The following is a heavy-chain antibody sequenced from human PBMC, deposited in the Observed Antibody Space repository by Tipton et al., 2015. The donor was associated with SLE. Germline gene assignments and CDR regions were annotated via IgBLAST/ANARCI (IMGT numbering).Heavy chain of an antibody. CDR3: ARDRGYDAFDV. V-gene: IGHV3-7*01. Sequence: GSLRLSCTASGPTFSTYWMAWVRQAPGKGLEWVANIKEDGSQKYYVYSVRGRFTISRDNAKNSLFLQMNSLRAEDTAVYYCARDRGYDAFDVWGQGTMVTVSS. CDR1: GPTFSTYW. D-gene: IGHD3-10*01. CDR2: IKEDGSQK. J-gene: IGHJ3*01.